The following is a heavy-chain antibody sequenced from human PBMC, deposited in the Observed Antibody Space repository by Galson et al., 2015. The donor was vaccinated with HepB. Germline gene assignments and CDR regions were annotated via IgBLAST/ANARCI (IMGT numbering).Heavy chain of an antibody. CDR2: ISGSGGNI. CDR3: AKDHAWLAGYLDY. Sequence: SLRLSCAVSGFSFTNYAVSWVRQAPGRGLEWVAAISGSGGNIYYADSVKGRFTVSRDNFQNTVYLQVNSLRPEDTAIYYCAKDHAWLAGYLDYWGQGTLVTVSS. V-gene: IGHV3-23*01. J-gene: IGHJ4*02. CDR1: GFSFTNYA. D-gene: IGHD6-19*01.